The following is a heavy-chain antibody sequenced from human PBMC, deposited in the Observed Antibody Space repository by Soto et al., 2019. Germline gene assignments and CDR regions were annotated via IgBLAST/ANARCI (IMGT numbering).Heavy chain of an antibody. Sequence: EVQLLESGGGWLQPGGSLRLSCAASGFTFSSYAMNWVRQAPGKGLEWVSGIPGSGAGSYYSDSVKGRFTISRDNSTNTMYLQMNSRRADDTAVYYCAKAYSNSWPNDWFDPWGQGTLVTVSS. CDR2: IPGSGAGS. CDR3: AKAYSNSWPNDWFDP. D-gene: IGHD6-13*01. V-gene: IGHV3-23*01. J-gene: IGHJ5*02. CDR1: GFTFSSYA.